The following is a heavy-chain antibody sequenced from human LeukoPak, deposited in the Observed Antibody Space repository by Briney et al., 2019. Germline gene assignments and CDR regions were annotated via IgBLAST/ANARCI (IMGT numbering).Heavy chain of an antibody. CDR2: MNPNSGNT. Sequence: ASVKVSCKASGYTFTSYDIYWVRQATGQGLEWMGWMNPNSGNTGYAQKFQGRVTITRNTSISTAYMELSSLRSEDTAVYYCARGDYDFWSGYYTGENWFDPWGQGTLVTVSS. J-gene: IGHJ5*02. D-gene: IGHD3-3*01. CDR1: GYTFTSYD. CDR3: ARGDYDFWSGYYTGENWFDP. V-gene: IGHV1-8*03.